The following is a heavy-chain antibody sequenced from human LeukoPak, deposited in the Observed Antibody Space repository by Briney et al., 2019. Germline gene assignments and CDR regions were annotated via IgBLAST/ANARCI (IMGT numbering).Heavy chain of an antibody. D-gene: IGHD1-1*01. CDR3: ARVGLTTKVQSPLPFDY. J-gene: IGHJ4*02. CDR1: GYTFTSYY. Sequence: ASVKVSCKASGYTFTSYYMHWVRQAPGQGLEWMGIINPSGGSTSYAQKFQGRVTMTRDMSTSTVYMELSSLRPEDTAVYYCARVGLTTKVQSPLPFDYWGQGTLVTVSS. CDR2: INPSGGST. V-gene: IGHV1-46*01.